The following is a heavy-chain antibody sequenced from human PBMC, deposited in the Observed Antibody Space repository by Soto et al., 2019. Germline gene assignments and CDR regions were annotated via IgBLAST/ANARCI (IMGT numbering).Heavy chain of an antibody. CDR1: GFTFSSYA. J-gene: IGHJ4*02. CDR3: AKWRGLLAAAGTLDY. V-gene: IGHV3-23*01. D-gene: IGHD6-13*01. Sequence: GGSLRLSCTASGFTFSSYAMSWVRQAPGKGLEWVSAISGSGGSTYYADSVKGRFTISRDNSKNTLYLQMNSLRAEDTAVYYCAKWRGLLAAAGTLDYWGQGTLVTVSS. CDR2: ISGSGGST.